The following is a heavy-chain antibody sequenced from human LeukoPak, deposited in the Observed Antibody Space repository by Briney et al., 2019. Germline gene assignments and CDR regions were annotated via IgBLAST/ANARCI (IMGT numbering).Heavy chain of an antibody. CDR3: VRFAYGSDFFPGHY. D-gene: IGHD6-19*01. Sequence: GASLKISCKGSGYSFTSYWIGWVRQMPGKGLEWMGIIYPGDSDTRYSPSFQGQVTISADRPITTAYLQWSSLKASDTAMYYCVRFAYGSDFFPGHYWGQGTRVTVSS. J-gene: IGHJ4*02. V-gene: IGHV5-51*04. CDR1: GYSFTSYW. CDR2: IYPGDSDT.